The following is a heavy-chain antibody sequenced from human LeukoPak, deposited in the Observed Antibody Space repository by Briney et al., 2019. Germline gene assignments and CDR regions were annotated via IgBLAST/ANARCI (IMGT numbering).Heavy chain of an antibody. CDR2: MNPNSGNT. CDR3: ARGHYDFWSGYHPYRL. Sequence: ASVKVSCKASGYTFTSYDINWVRQATGQGLEWMGWMNPNSGNTGYAQKFQGRVTMTRNTSISTAYVELSSLRSEDTAVYYCARGHYDFWSGYHPYRLWGQGTLVTVSS. D-gene: IGHD3-3*01. CDR1: GYTFTSYD. J-gene: IGHJ4*02. V-gene: IGHV1-8*01.